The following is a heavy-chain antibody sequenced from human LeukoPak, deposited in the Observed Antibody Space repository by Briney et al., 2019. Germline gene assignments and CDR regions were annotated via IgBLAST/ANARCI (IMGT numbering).Heavy chain of an antibody. Sequence: SVTLSLTCTVSGGSISGYYWSWIRQPPGKGLEWIGYIDYSGSTNYNPSLKSRVTISVDTSKNQFSLKLSSVTAADTAVYYCATGYSSGWYYFDYWGQGSLVTVSS. D-gene: IGHD6-19*01. J-gene: IGHJ4*02. CDR2: IDYSGST. CDR3: ATGYSSGWYYFDY. CDR1: GGSISGYY. V-gene: IGHV4-59*01.